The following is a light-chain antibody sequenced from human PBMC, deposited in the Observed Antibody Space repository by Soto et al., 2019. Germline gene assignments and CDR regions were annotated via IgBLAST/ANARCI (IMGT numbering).Light chain of an antibody. CDR2: DVS. Sequence: QSVLTQPRSVSGSPGQSVTISCTGTSSDVGGYNYVSWYQQHPGKAPKLMIYDVSKRPSGVPDRFSGSKSGNTASLTISGLQAEDEADYYCCSYAGSYTFPGVLGGGTKLTVL. V-gene: IGLV2-11*01. CDR3: CSYAGSYTFPGV. CDR1: SSDVGGYNY. J-gene: IGLJ2*01.